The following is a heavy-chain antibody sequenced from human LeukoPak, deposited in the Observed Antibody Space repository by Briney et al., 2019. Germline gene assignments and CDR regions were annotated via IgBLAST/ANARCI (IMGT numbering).Heavy chain of an antibody. Sequence: PSQTLSLTCTVSGGSISSGDYYWSWLRQPPGKGLEWIGYIYYSGSTYYNPSLKRRVTISVDTSKNQFSLKLSSVTAADTAVYYCARGSDSSGYEDWGQGTLVTVSS. V-gene: IGHV4-30-4*01. D-gene: IGHD3-22*01. J-gene: IGHJ4*02. CDR1: GGSISSGDYY. CDR2: IYYSGST. CDR3: ARGSDSSGYED.